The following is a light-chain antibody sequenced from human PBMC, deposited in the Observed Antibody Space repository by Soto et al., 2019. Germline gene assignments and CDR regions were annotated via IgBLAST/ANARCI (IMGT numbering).Light chain of an antibody. J-gene: IGKJ4*01. CDR3: QQRSNWPPSLT. CDR1: QSVSSH. V-gene: IGKV3-11*01. Sequence: EIVLTQSPDTLSSSPGERATLSCRASQSVSSHLAWYQQKPGQAPRLLIYDASKRATGIPARFSGSGSGTDFTHTTSSLETEDFAVSYCQQRSNWPPSLTFGGGTRVEIK. CDR2: DAS.